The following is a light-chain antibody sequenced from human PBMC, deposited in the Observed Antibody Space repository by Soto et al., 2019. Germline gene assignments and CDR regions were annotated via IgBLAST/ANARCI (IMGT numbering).Light chain of an antibody. J-gene: IGKJ4*01. CDR1: QDISNY. CDR2: DAS. CDR3: QQYDNLPT. V-gene: IGKV1-33*01. Sequence: DIQMTQSPSSLSASVGDRVTITCQASQDISNYLNWYQQKPGKAPKLLIYDASNLETGVPSRFSGSGSGTVFTFTISSLQPEDIATYYCQQYDNLPTFRGGTKVEIK.